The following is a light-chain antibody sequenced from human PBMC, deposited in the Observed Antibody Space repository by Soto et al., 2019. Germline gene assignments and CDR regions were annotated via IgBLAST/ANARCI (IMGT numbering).Light chain of an antibody. J-gene: IGLJ3*02. CDR2: EVT. V-gene: IGLV2-14*01. CDR1: NSDVGGYNY. Sequence: QSALTQPASVSGSPGQSITISCTGTNSDVGGYNYVSWYQQHPGKAPKLMIYEVTNGPSGVSNRFSGSKSGNTAYLTISGLQAEDEADYYCSSYTASTTRVFGGGTKVTVL. CDR3: SSYTASTTRV.